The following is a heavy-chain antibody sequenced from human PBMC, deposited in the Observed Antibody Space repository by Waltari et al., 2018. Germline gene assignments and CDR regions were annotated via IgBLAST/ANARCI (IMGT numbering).Heavy chain of an antibody. D-gene: IGHD3-10*02. CDR3: ARFPDYYVRRSPPYDY. J-gene: IGHJ4*02. CDR2: SNPSGGST. CDR1: GYTFTSYY. V-gene: IGHV1-46*01. Sequence: QVQLVQSGAEVKKPGASVKVSCKASGYTFTSYYMHWVRQAPGPGLEWMGISNPSGGSTSYAQKFQGRVTMTRDTSTSTVYMGLSSLRSEDTAVYYCARFPDYYVRRSPPYDYLGQGTLVTVSS.